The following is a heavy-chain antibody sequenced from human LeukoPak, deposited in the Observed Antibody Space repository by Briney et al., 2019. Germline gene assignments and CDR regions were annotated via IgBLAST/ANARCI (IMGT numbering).Heavy chain of an antibody. D-gene: IGHD6-19*01. CDR1: GYTFTCYY. CDR2: INPNSGGT. J-gene: IGHJ4*02. V-gene: IGHV1-2*04. CDR3: ATSIAVAGGFDY. Sequence: GASVKVSCKASGYTFTCYYMHWVRQAPGQGLEWMGWINPNSGGTNYAQKFRGWVTMTRDTSIRTAYMELSRLRSDDTAVYYCATSIAVAGGFDYWGQGTLVTVSS.